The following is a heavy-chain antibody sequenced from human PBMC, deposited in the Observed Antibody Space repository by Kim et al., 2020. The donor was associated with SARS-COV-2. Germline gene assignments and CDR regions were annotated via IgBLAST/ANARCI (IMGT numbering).Heavy chain of an antibody. V-gene: IGHV3-30*01. Sequence: YAESVKGRFSISSDNSKNTLYLQMNSLRAEDTAVYYCARDHLVCGRDGMDVWGQGTTVTVSS. CDR3: ARDHLVCGRDGMDV. D-gene: IGHD1-26*01. J-gene: IGHJ6*02.